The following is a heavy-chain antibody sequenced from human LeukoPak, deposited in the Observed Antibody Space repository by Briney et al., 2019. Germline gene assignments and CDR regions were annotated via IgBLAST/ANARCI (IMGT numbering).Heavy chain of an antibody. V-gene: IGHV4-30-2*01. CDR1: GGSISSGGYS. Sequence: PSETLSLTCAVSGGSISSGGYSWSWIRQPPGKGLEWIGYIYHSGSTYYNPSLKSRVTISVDRSKNQFSLKLSSVTAADTAVYYCATSSSHYYYYYGMDVWGQGTTVTVSS. D-gene: IGHD6-6*01. J-gene: IGHJ6*02. CDR3: ATSSSHYYYYYGMDV. CDR2: IYHSGST.